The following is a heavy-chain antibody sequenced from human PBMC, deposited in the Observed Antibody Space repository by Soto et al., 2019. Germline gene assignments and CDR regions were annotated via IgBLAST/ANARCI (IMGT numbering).Heavy chain of an antibody. V-gene: IGHV4-59*11. CDR2: IYDSGST. CDR3: ATTDGYSGYDYYFDF. Sequence: SGTLSLTFTVSGGSISRHSWRWLRQPPGKGLEWIGYIYDSGSTNYNPSLKSLVTRSVDTSKNQFSLKLSSVTAADTAVYYCATTDGYSGYDYYFDFWGQGTLVTVSS. CDR1: GGSISRHS. J-gene: IGHJ4*02. D-gene: IGHD5-12*01.